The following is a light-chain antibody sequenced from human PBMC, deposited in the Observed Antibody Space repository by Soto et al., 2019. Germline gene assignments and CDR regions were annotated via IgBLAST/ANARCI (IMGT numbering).Light chain of an antibody. CDR3: SSYTSSSTRV. CDR1: SSDVGGYNY. V-gene: IGLV2-14*01. J-gene: IGLJ1*01. Sequence: QPVLNQPASVTGSPGQSITISCTGTSSDVGGYNYVSWYQQHPGKAPKLMIYDVSNRPSGVSNRFSGSKSGNTASLTISGLQAEDEDDYYCSSYTSSSTRVFGTGTKVTVL. CDR2: DVS.